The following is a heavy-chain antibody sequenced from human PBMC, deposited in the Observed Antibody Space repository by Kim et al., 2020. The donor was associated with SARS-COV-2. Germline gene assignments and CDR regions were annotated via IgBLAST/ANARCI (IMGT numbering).Heavy chain of an antibody. CDR2: INTNTGNP. CDR1: GYTFTSYA. D-gene: IGHD2-2*01. V-gene: IGHV7-4-1*02. Sequence: ASVKVSCKASGYTFTSYAMNWVRQAPGQGLEWMGWINTNTGNPTYAQGFTGRFVFSLDTSVSTAYLQISSLKAEDTAVYYCARDTGEGDIVVVPAAMDAFDSWGQGTMVTVSS. CDR3: ARDTGEGDIVVVPAAMDAFDS. J-gene: IGHJ3*02.